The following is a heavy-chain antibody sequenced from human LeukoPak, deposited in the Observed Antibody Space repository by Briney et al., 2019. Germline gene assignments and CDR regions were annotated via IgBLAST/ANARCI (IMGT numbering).Heavy chain of an antibody. J-gene: IGHJ4*02. CDR1: GDSVSRNNIA. D-gene: IGHD2-2*01. Sequence: SQTLSLTCAISGDSVSRNNIAWNWIRQSPSRGLEWLGRTYYSSQWYNEYAVSVRSRIIINPDTSKNQFSLQLNSVTPEDTAVYYCARGRDVVVVPAADFDYWGQGILVTVSS. CDR3: ARGRDVVVVPAADFDY. V-gene: IGHV6-1*01. CDR2: TYYSSQWYN.